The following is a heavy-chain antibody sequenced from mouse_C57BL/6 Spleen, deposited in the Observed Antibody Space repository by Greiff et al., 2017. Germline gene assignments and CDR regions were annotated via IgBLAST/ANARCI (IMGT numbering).Heavy chain of an antibody. D-gene: IGHD1-1*01. CDR1: GYTFTDYY. CDR2: IYPGSGNT. CDR3: ARHYGSNDY. J-gene: IGHJ2*01. V-gene: IGHV1-76*01. Sequence: QVQLKESGAELVRPGASVKLSCKASGYTFTDYYINWVKQRPGQGLEWIARIYPGSGNTYYNEKFKGKATLTAEKSSSTAYMRLSSLTSEDSAVYVCARHYGSNDYWGPGTTLTVSS.